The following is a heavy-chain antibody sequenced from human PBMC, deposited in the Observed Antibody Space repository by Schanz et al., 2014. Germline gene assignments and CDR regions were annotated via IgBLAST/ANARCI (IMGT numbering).Heavy chain of an antibody. CDR2: ITYNGGTI. D-gene: IGHD4-17*01. J-gene: IGHJ3*02. CDR1: GITFSSHS. V-gene: IGHV3-21*05. CDR3: ARKMKLGVYGGKGHDSLDI. Sequence: EVQLLESGGGLVKPGGSLRLSCAASGITFSSHSFNWVRQAPGKGLEWISYITYNGGTIYYADSVKGRFTISRDNAKNSLFLHMNSLRAEDTAVYYCARKMKLGVYGGKGHDSLDIWGQGTMVTVSS.